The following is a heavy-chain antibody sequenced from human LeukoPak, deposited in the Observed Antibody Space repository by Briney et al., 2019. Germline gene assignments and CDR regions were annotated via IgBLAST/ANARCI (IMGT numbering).Heavy chain of an antibody. CDR1: GSTFSSSW. J-gene: IGHJ3*02. D-gene: IGHD6-19*01. V-gene: IGHV3-74*01. CDR2: IYSDGRTT. CDR3: VRETFIAMVGSHALDI. Sequence: GGSLRLSCVASGSTFSSSWMHWVRQAPGKGLVWVSRIYSDGRTTDYADSVRGRFTVSRDNAKNMLYLQMSGLNAEDTAVYYCVRETFIAMVGSHALDIWGQGTMVTVSS.